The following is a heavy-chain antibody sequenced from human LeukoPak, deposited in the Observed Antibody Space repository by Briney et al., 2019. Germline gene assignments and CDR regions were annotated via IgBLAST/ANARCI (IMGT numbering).Heavy chain of an antibody. CDR2: INPNSGGT. CDR1: GYTFTGYY. V-gene: IGHV1-2*02. D-gene: IGHD1-26*01. J-gene: IGHJ4*02. CDR3: ARGKWDGGSYFFPDY. Sequence: ASVKVSCKASGYTFTGYYTHWVRQAPGQGLEWMGWINPNSGGTNYAQKFQGRVTMTRDTSISTAYMELSRLRSDDTAVYYCARGKWDGGSYFFPDYWGQGTLVTVSS.